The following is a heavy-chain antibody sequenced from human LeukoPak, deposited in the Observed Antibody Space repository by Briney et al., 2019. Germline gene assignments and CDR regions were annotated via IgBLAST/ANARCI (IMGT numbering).Heavy chain of an antibody. J-gene: IGHJ4*02. CDR2: IYSSGST. Sequence: SKTLSLTCAVSGASVSGSNYYWGWIRQPPGKGLEWIGNIYSSGSTYYNASLQSRVTISIDTSKNQFSLRLNSVTAADTAMYYCAKSGGYGLIDYWGQGTLVTVSS. CDR1: GASVSGSNYY. CDR3: AKSGGYGLIDY. V-gene: IGHV4-39*01. D-gene: IGHD1-26*01.